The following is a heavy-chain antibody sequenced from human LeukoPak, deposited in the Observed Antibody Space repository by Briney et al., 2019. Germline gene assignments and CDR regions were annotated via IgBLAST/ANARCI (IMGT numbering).Heavy chain of an antibody. V-gene: IGHV4-59*12. D-gene: IGHD1-14*01. CDR3: ARKIVGGFNPGAY. CDR1: LGSTTSNF. J-gene: IGHJ4*02. Sequence: PSQTLSLTCTVSLGSTTSNFCCWLRQPPAQGLGWIGKIHRSGSTTYNPPLQSRVTISIDRYNNQIALELSSVTAAATAVYYCARKIVGGFNPGAYWGQGTLVTVSS. CDR2: IHRSGST.